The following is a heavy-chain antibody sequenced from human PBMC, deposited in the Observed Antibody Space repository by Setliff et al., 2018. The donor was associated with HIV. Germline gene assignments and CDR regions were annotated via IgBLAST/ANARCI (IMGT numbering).Heavy chain of an antibody. CDR3: ARFSSSWPYYFDY. CDR2: ISPYNGNA. V-gene: IGHV1-18*01. Sequence: ASVKVSCKASGYSFNSFGITWVRQAPGQGLEWMGWISPYNGNANYAEVLQGRVTMTTDTSTRTAYMELTSLRSDDTAVYYCARFSSSWPYYFDYWGQGMLVTVSS. CDR1: GYSFNSFG. J-gene: IGHJ4*02. D-gene: IGHD6-13*01.